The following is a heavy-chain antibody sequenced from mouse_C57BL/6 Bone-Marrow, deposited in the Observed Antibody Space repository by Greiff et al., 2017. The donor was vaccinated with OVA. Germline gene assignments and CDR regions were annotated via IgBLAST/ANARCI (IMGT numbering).Heavy chain of an antibody. D-gene: IGHD1-1*01. J-gene: IGHJ1*03. CDR3: ARGNYGSIWYFDV. CDR2: ISSGSSTI. Sequence: VQLKESGGGLVKPGGSLKLSCAASGFTFSDYGMHWVRQAPEKGLEWVAYISSGSSTIYYADTVKGRFTISRDNAKNTLFLQMTSLRSEDTAMYYCARGNYGSIWYFDVWGTGTTVTVSS. V-gene: IGHV5-17*01. CDR1: GFTFSDYG.